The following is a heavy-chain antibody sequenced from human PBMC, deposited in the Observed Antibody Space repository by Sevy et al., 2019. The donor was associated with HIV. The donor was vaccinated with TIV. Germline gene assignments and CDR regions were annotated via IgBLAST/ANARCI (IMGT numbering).Heavy chain of an antibody. CDR1: GGSLSSGAYS. CDR3: ARVSGNSEWGYYFDS. D-gene: IGHD2-15*01. J-gene: IGHJ4*02. CDR2: LYHSGST. Sequence: SETLSLTCAVSGGSLSSGAYSWSWIRQPPGKGLEWIGCLYHSGSTYYNPSLKSRVTISVDRSKNKFSLKLGSVTAADTAVYYCARVSGNSEWGYYFDSWGQGTLVTVSS. V-gene: IGHV4-30-2*01.